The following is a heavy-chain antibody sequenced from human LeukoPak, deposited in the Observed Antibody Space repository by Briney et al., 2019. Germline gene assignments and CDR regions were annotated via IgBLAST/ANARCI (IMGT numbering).Heavy chain of an antibody. V-gene: IGHV1-69*13. CDR3: ARAPLGEPVPFEY. J-gene: IGHJ4*02. CDR1: GGTFSSYA. CDR2: IIPIFGTA. Sequence: SVKVSCKASGGTFSSYAISWVRQAPGQGLEWMGGIIPIFGTANYAQKFQGRVTVTADESTSTAYMELSSLRSEDTAVYYCARAPLGEPVPFEYWGQGTLVTVSS. D-gene: IGHD3-16*01.